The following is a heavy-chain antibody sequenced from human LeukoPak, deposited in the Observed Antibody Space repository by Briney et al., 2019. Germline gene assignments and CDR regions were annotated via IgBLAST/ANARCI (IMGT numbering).Heavy chain of an antibody. V-gene: IGHV3-20*04. J-gene: IGHJ4*02. CDR1: GFTFDDYD. D-gene: IGHD3-22*01. CDR2: INWNGNYI. CDR3: ARAHYYDSSGLDF. Sequence: GGSLRLSCAASGFTFDDYDMSWVRQAPGKGLEWVSNINWNGNYIGYADSVRGRFTISRDNARNSVYLQMNSLRAEDTAVYYCARAHYYDSSGLDFWGQGTLVTVSS.